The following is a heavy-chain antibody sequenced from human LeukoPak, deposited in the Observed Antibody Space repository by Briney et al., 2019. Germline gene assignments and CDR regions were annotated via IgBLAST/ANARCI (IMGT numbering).Heavy chain of an antibody. D-gene: IGHD3-22*01. Sequence: SETLSLTCTVSGGSISSSIYYWGWIRQPPGKGLEWIGEIKYSGSSNYNPSLKSRVNISVDTSKNQFSLKLSSVTAADTAVYYCARTTYFYDTSGYYYGNWGQGTLVTVSS. CDR2: IKYSGSS. CDR3: ARTTYFYDTSGYYYGN. V-gene: IGHV4-39*07. J-gene: IGHJ4*02. CDR1: GGSISSSIYY.